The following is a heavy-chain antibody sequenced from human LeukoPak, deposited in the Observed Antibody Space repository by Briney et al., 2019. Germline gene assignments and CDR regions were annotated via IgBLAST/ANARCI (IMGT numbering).Heavy chain of an antibody. D-gene: IGHD5-18*01. J-gene: IGHJ4*02. CDR2: IIPIFGTA. CDR1: GYTFTTYA. Sequence: ASVKVSCKASGYTFTTYAISWVRQAPGQGLEWMGRIIPIFGTANYAQKFQGRVTITTDESTSTAYMELSSLRSEDTAVYYCARGRDTAMVTGDYWGQGTLVTVSS. V-gene: IGHV1-69*05. CDR3: ARGRDTAMVTGDY.